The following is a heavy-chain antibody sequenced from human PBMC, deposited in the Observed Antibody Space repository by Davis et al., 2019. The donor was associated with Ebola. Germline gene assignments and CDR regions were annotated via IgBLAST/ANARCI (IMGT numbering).Heavy chain of an antibody. CDR1: GYTFTSYG. CDR2: ISAYNGNT. V-gene: IGHV1-18*01. Sequence: ASVKVSCKASGYTFTSYGISWVRQAPGQGLEWMGWISAYNGNTNYAQKLQGRVTMTTDTSTSTAYMELRSLRSDDTAVYYCARITSAYCGGDCYFPDYWGQGTLVTVSS. J-gene: IGHJ4*02. D-gene: IGHD2-21*01. CDR3: ARITSAYCGGDCYFPDY.